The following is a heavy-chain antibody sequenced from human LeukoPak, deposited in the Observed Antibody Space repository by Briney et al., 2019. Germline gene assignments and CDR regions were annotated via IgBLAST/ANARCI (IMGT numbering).Heavy chain of an antibody. J-gene: IGHJ4*02. CDR2: ISSSSGGTI. CDR1: GFIFSGYG. Sequence: GGALTPSCAAPGFIFSGYGMNWVRQAPGKGLEFISFISSSSGGTIYYADSVKGRFTISRDNAKNSVYLQMNSLRAEDTAVYYCARDRGYCSGGTCYASFDHWGQGTLVTVSS. V-gene: IGHV3-48*01. CDR3: ARDRGYCSGGTCYASFDH. D-gene: IGHD2-15*01.